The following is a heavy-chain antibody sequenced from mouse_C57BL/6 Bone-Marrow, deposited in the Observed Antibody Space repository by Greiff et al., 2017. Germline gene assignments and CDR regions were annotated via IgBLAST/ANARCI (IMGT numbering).Heavy chain of an antibody. Sequence: QVQLQQPGAELVKPGASVKMSCKASGYTFTSYWITWVKQRPGQGLEWIGDIYPGSGSTNYNEKFKSKATLTVDTSSSTAYMQRSSLTSADSAVYYCARPYYSNYWYVDVWGTGTTVTVSS. CDR1: GYTFTSYW. J-gene: IGHJ1*03. CDR2: IYPGSGST. CDR3: ARPYYSNYWYVDV. D-gene: IGHD2-5*01. V-gene: IGHV1-55*01.